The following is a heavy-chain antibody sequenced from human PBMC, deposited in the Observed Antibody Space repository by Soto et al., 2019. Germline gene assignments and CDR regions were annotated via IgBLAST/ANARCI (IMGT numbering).Heavy chain of an antibody. V-gene: IGHV4-59*01. CDR1: CGSISSYY. CDR2: IYYSGST. CDR3: ARGTYYYDSSGYYYYYYYGMDV. J-gene: IGHJ6*02. Sequence: SETLSLTCTFSCGSISSYYWSWIRQPPGKGLEWIGYIYYSGSTNYNPSLKSRVTISVDTSKNQFSLKLSSVTAADTAVYYCARGTYYYDSSGYYYYYYYGMDVWGQGTTVTVSS. D-gene: IGHD3-22*01.